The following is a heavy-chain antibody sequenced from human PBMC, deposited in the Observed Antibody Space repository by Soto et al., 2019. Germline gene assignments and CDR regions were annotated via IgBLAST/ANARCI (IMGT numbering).Heavy chain of an antibody. Sequence: GGSLRLSCAASGFTFRSYGMHWVRQAPGKGLEWVAVISYDGNNKYYADSVMGRLTISRDNSKNTVSLQMNSLRVEDTAVYYCAKERTRHFDYWGQGIPVTVSS. V-gene: IGHV3-30*18. D-gene: IGHD1-1*01. J-gene: IGHJ4*02. CDR3: AKERTRHFDY. CDR1: GFTFRSYG. CDR2: ISYDGNNK.